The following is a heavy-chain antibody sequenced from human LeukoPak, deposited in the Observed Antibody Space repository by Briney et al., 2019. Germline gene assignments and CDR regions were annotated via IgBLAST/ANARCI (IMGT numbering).Heavy chain of an antibody. CDR3: ARETVVAAAPPRYYYYYMDV. V-gene: IGHV3-74*01. CDR1: GFTFSSYW. J-gene: IGHJ6*03. D-gene: IGHD2-15*01. Sequence: GGSLRLSCAASGFTFSSYWMHWVRQAPGKGLVWVSRINSDGSSTSYADSVKGRFTISRDNAKNTLYLQMNSLRAEDTAVYYCARETVVAAAPPRYYYYYMDVWGKGTTVTVSS. CDR2: INSDGSST.